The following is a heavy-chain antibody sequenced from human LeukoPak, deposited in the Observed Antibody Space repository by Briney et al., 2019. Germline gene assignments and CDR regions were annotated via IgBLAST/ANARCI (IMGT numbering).Heavy chain of an antibody. J-gene: IGHJ4*02. CDR1: GGSISSSSYY. D-gene: IGHD6-19*01. CDR3: ARVVAVAGLYDY. Sequence: PSETLSLTCTVSGGSISSSSYYWGWIRQPPGKGLEWIGSIYYSGSTYYNPSLKSRVTISVDTSKNQFSLKLSSVTAADTAVYYCARVVAVAGLYDYWGQGTLVTVSS. CDR2: IYYSGST. V-gene: IGHV4-39*07.